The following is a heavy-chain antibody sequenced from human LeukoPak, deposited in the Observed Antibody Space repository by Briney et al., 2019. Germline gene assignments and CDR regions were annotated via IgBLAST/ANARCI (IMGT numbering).Heavy chain of an antibody. CDR3: ARDPWGF. CDR1: GFTFSKYS. V-gene: IGHV3-48*04. J-gene: IGHJ4*02. D-gene: IGHD3-10*01. CDR2: IGTSSTPI. Sequence: PGGSLRLSCAASGFTFSKYSMTWVRQAPGKGLEWVSFIGTSSTPIYYADSVKGRFTISRDNTKNSLYLQMSSLRAEDTAVYYCARDPWGFGGQGTLVTVSS.